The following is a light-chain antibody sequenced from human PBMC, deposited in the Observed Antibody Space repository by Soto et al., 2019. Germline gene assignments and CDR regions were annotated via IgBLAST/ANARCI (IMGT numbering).Light chain of an antibody. CDR1: QSVSSSY. CDR2: GAS. V-gene: IGKV3-20*01. Sequence: EIVLTQSPGTLSLSPGERATLSCRASQSVSSSYLAWYQQKPVQAPRLLIYGASGRDTGIPDRFSGSGSGTDFTLTISRLEPDDFAVYYCQQYGSSPLFTFGPGTKVDIK. J-gene: IGKJ3*01. CDR3: QQYGSSPLFT.